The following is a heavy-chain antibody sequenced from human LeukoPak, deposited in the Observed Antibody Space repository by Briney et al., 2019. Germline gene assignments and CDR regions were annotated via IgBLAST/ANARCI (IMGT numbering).Heavy chain of an antibody. CDR1: GFIFSDYY. CDR3: AREGIVVSNAFDI. D-gene: IGHD3-22*01. J-gene: IGHJ3*02. Sequence: GGSLRLSCEASGFIFSDYYMSWIRQAPGKGLEWVSYISSSGSTIYYADSVKGRFTISRDNAKNSLYLQMNSLRAEDTAVYYCAREGIVVSNAFDIWGQGTMVTVSS. CDR2: ISSSGSTI. V-gene: IGHV3-11*04.